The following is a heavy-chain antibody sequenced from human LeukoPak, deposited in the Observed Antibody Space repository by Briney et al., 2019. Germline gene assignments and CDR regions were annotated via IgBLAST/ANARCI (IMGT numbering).Heavy chain of an antibody. CDR1: GFTFSSYE. J-gene: IGHJ4*02. CDR3: AREQSGSTSCSDY. V-gene: IGHV3-48*03. D-gene: IGHD2-2*01. Sequence: GGSLRLSCAASGFTFSSYEMNWVRQAPGKGLEWVSYISSSGSTIYYADSVKGRFTISRDNAKNSLFLQMNSLRAEDTAVYYCAREQSGSTSCSDYWGQGTLVTVSS. CDR2: ISSSGSTI.